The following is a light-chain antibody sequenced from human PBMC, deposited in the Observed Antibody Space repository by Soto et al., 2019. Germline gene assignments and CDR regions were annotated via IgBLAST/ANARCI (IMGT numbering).Light chain of an antibody. CDR3: SSYTSSSTRV. CDR1: SSDVGAYNY. V-gene: IGLV2-14*01. CDR2: EVS. Sequence: QSALPQPASVSGSPGQSITISCTGTSSDVGAYNYVSWYQQHPGKAPKLMIYEVSDRPSGVSNRFSGSKSGNTASLTISGLQAEDEADYYCSSYTSSSTRVFGGGTKVTVL. J-gene: IGLJ3*02.